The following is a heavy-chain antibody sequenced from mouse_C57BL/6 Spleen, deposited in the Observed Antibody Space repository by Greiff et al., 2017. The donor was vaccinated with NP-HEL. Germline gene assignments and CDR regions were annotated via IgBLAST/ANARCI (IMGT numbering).Heavy chain of an antibody. CDR2: IHPNSGST. V-gene: IGHV1-64*01. CDR3: ARGGYYYGSSAMDY. J-gene: IGHJ4*01. D-gene: IGHD1-1*01. Sequence: QVQLQQPGAELVKPGASVKLSCKASGYTFTSYWMHWVKQRPGQGLEWIGMIHPNSGSTNYNEKFKSKATLTVDKSSSTAYMQLSSLTSEDSAVYDCARGGYYYGSSAMDYWGQGTSVTVSS. CDR1: GYTFTSYW.